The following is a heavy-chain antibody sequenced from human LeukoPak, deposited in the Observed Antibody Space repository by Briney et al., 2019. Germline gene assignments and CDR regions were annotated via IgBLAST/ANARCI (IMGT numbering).Heavy chain of an antibody. CDR1: GFSFSSFN. V-gene: IGHV3-33*08. Sequence: PGGSLRLSCAASGFSFSSFNMNWVRQAPGKGLEWVAVIWYDGSNKYYADSVKGRFTISRDNSKNTLYLQMNSLRAEDTAVYYCARDTYYDILTGYYTPSDYYGMDVWGQGTTVTVSS. J-gene: IGHJ6*02. D-gene: IGHD3-9*01. CDR2: IWYDGSNK. CDR3: ARDTYYDILTGYYTPSDYYGMDV.